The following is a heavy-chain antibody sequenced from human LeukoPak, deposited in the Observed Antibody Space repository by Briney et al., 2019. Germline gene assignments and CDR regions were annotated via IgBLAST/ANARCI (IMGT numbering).Heavy chain of an antibody. D-gene: IGHD3-22*01. V-gene: IGHV1-46*01. CDR1: GYTFTSYY. J-gene: IGHJ4*02. CDR3: ARDKTELDYDSSGYYYEGY. CDR2: INPSGGST. Sequence: ASVKVSCKASGYTFTSYYMHWVRQAPGQGLEWMGIINPSGGSTSYAQKFQGRVTMTRDTSTSTVYMKLSSLRSEDTAVYYCARDKTELDYDSSGYYYEGYWGQGTLVTVSS.